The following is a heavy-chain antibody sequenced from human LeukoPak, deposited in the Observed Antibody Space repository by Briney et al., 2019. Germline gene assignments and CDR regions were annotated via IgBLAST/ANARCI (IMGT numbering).Heavy chain of an antibody. Sequence: SETLSLTCTVSGGSISSGSYYWSWIRQPAGKGLEWIGRIYTSGSTNYNPSLKSRVTISVDTSKNQFSLKLSSVTAADTAVYYCARAGIAAAGYTYFQHWGQGTLVTVSS. V-gene: IGHV4-61*02. D-gene: IGHD6-13*01. J-gene: IGHJ1*01. CDR2: IYTSGST. CDR1: GGSISSGSYY. CDR3: ARAGIAAAGYTYFQH.